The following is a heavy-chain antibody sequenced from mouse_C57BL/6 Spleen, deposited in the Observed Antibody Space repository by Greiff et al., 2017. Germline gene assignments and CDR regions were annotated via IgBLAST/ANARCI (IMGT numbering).Heavy chain of an antibody. D-gene: IGHD1-1*01. V-gene: IGHV1-4*01. CDR2: INPSSGYT. J-gene: IGHJ2*01. CDR3: ARFTTVVASDY. Sequence: VHLVESGAELARPGASVKMSCKASGYTFTSYTMHWVKQRPGQGLEWIGYINPSSGYTKYNQKFKDKATLTADKSSSTAYMQLSSLTSEDSAVYYCARFTTVVASDYWGQGTTLTVSS. CDR1: GYTFTSYT.